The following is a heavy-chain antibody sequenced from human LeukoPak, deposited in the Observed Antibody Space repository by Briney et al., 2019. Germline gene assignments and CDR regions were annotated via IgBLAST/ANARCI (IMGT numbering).Heavy chain of an antibody. Sequence: SVKVSCKASGGTFSSYAISWVRQAPGQGLEWMGGIIPIFGTANYAQKFQGRVTITADESTSTAYMELSSLRSGDTAVYYCARVETGTGPRWFDPWGQGTLVTVSS. V-gene: IGHV1-69*13. D-gene: IGHD1-7*01. CDR3: ARVETGTGPRWFDP. CDR2: IIPIFGTA. CDR1: GGTFSSYA. J-gene: IGHJ5*02.